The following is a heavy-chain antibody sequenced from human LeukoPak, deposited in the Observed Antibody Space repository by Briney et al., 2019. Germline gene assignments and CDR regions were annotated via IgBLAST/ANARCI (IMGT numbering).Heavy chain of an antibody. D-gene: IGHD3-3*01. Sequence: RASEKVSCKASGYTFTSYGISWVRQAPGQGLEWMGWISAYNGNTKYAQKLQGRVTMTRNTSISTAYMELSSLRSEDTAVYYCARGRQTYYDFWSSYYVPPYYYYYYMDVWGKGTTVTVSS. CDR3: ARGRQTYYDFWSSYYVPPYYYYYYMDV. J-gene: IGHJ6*03. CDR1: GYTFTSYG. CDR2: ISAYNGNT. V-gene: IGHV1-18*01.